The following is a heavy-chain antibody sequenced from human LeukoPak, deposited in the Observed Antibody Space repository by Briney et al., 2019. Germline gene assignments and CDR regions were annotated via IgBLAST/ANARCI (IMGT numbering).Heavy chain of an antibody. CDR2: IYYSGST. V-gene: IGHV4-61*01. J-gene: IGHJ5*02. CDR3: ARGVGYYYGSGNYYNGWFDP. CDR1: GGSVSSGLYF. D-gene: IGHD3-10*01. Sequence: SETLSLTCTVSGGSVSSGLYFWSWIRQPPGKGLEWIGYIYYSGSTNYNPSLKSRVSISVYTSKNQFSLKLSSVTAADTAVYYCARGVGYYYGSGNYYNGWFDPWGQGTLVTVSS.